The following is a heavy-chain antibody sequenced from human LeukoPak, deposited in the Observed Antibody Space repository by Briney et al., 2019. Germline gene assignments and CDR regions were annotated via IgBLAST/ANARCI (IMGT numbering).Heavy chain of an antibody. V-gene: IGHV3-23*01. D-gene: IGHD6-13*01. CDR3: AKASRWGIAAADYYFDY. CDR2: ISGSGGST. CDR1: GFTLSSYA. Sequence: GGSLRLSCAASGFTLSSYAMSWARHAPAKGLEWVSAISGSGGSTYYADSVKGRFTISRDNSKHTLYLQMNSLRAEGTAVYYCAKASRWGIAAADYYFDYWGQGTLVTVSS. J-gene: IGHJ4*02.